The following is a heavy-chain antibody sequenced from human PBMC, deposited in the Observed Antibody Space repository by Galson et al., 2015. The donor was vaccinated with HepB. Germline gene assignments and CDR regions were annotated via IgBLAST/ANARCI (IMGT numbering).Heavy chain of an antibody. CDR1: GGTFSSYA. V-gene: IGHV1-69*06. CDR2: IIPIFGTA. D-gene: IGHD5-18*01. CDR3: ARDQDEGYSYGWGGYGMDV. Sequence: SCKASGGTFSSYAISWVRQAPGQGLEWMGGIIPIFGTANYAQKFQGRVTITADKSTSTAYMELSSLRSEDTAVYYCARDQDEGYSYGWGGYGMDVWGQGTTVTVSS. J-gene: IGHJ6*02.